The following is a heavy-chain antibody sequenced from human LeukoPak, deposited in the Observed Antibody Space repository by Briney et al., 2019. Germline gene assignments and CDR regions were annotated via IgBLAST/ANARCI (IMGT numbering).Heavy chain of an antibody. J-gene: IGHJ6*03. D-gene: IGHD2-15*01. CDR2: INPNSGGT. CDR1: GYTFTGYY. Sequence: ASVKVSCKASGYTFTGYYMHWVRQAPGQGLEWVGWINPNSGGTNYEQKFQGRVTMTRDTSISTAYMELSRLRSDDTAVYYCARDGSIVPSYYYYYMDVWGKGTTVTVSS. CDR3: ARDGSIVPSYYYYYMDV. V-gene: IGHV1-2*02.